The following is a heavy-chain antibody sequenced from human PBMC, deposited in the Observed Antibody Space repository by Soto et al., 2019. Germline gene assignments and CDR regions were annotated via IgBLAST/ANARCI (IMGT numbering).Heavy chain of an antibody. CDR3: ARDPNDSSDYYHQYNYGMDV. V-gene: IGHV1-18*01. CDR1: GYTFTSYG. J-gene: IGHJ6*02. D-gene: IGHD3-22*01. Sequence: ASVKVSYKASGYTFTSYGIRWVRQAPGQGLEWMGWISAYNGNTNYAQKLQGRVTMTTDTSTSTAYMELRSLRSDDTAVYYCARDPNDSSDYYHQYNYGMDVWGQGTTVTVSS. CDR2: ISAYNGNT.